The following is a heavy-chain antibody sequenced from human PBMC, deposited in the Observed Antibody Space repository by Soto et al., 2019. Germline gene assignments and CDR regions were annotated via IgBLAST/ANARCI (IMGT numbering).Heavy chain of an antibody. CDR2: IIPIFGTA. CDR1: GGSFNRHT. D-gene: IGHD3-22*01. V-gene: IGHV1-69*01. Sequence: QVQLVQSGAEVRKPGSSVRVSCKASGGSFNRHTISWVRQAPGQGLEWMGGIIPIFGTANHAQKFQGRVTIIADESTNTVYMALSTLRSDDTAIYYCARGWGYDSTDYYYAYWGQGTLVIVSS. CDR3: ARGWGYDSTDYYYAY. J-gene: IGHJ4*02.